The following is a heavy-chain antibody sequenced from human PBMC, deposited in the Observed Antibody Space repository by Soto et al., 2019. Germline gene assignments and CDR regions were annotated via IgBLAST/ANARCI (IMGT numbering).Heavy chain of an antibody. CDR3: ARAYCTNGVCPFDY. J-gene: IGHJ4*02. Sequence: QVQLQESGPGLVKPSGTLSLTCAVSGGSISSSNWWSWVRQPPGKGLEWIGEIYHSVSTNYNPSLESRFTISVDKAKNQFSLKLSSVTAADTAVDYCARAYCTNGVCPFDYWCQGTLVTVSS. CDR2: IYHSVST. D-gene: IGHD2-8*01. CDR1: GGSISSSNW. V-gene: IGHV4-4*02.